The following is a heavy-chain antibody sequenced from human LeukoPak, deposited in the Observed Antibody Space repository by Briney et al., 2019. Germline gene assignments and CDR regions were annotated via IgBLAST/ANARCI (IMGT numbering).Heavy chain of an antibody. Sequence: GGSLRLSCAASGFTFSSYGMHWVRQAPGKGLEWVAFIRYDGSNKYYADSVKGRFTISRDNSKNTLYLQMNSLRAEDTAVYYCATPPTVTTKNWSDPWGQGTLVTVSS. J-gene: IGHJ5*02. CDR3: ATPPTVTTKNWSDP. CDR2: IRYDGSNK. D-gene: IGHD4-11*01. V-gene: IGHV3-30*02. CDR1: GFTFSSYG.